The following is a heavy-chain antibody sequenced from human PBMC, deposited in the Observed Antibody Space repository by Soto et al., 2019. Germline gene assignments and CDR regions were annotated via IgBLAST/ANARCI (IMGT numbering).Heavy chain of an antibody. CDR1: GFTFSSDA. V-gene: IGHV3-23*01. Sequence: EVLLLESGGGLVQRGGSMRLSCAASGFTFSSDAMSWVRQAPGRGLEWVSAFSGSGGSTYYADSVKGRFPISRDNSKNTRYLQMNSLRAEDTAVYYCAYSSTPFDYWGQGTLVTVSS. CDR3: AYSSTPFDY. D-gene: IGHD6-13*01. CDR2: FSGSGGST. J-gene: IGHJ4*02.